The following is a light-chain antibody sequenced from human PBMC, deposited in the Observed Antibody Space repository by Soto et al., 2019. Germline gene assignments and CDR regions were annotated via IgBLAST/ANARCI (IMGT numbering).Light chain of an antibody. V-gene: IGKV1-5*01. CDR3: QHMRA. CDR1: QNINNW. Sequence: DIQMTQSPSTLSASIGDRVTITCRASQNINNWIAWYQQKPGKAPKFLIYDASTWESGVPSRFSGSGFGTEFSLTISSLQPDDFGSYYCQHMRAFGQGTKVDIK. J-gene: IGKJ1*01. CDR2: DAS.